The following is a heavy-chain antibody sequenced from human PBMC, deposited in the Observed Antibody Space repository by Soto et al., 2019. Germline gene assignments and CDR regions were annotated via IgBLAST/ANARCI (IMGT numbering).Heavy chain of an antibody. CDR2: IVVGSGNT. CDR1: GLTLIDSA. CDR3: AADVXTYSYDSSGYYFDGFDT. D-gene: IGHD3-22*01. V-gene: IGHV1-58*01. J-gene: IGHJ3*02. Sequence: SVKVSCKASGLTLIDSAVQWVRQTRGHRLEWIGWIVVGSGNTNYAQEFQGRVTITRDMSTNTVYMEMSSLRSEDSAVFYCAADVXTYSYDSSGYYFDGFDTWGQGTMVTVSS.